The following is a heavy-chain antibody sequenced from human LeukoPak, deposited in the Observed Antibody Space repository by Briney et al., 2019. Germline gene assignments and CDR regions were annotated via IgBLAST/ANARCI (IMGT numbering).Heavy chain of an antibody. CDR3: ARALGQGNSYYYDSSGKGDAFDI. CDR1: GGTFSSYA. J-gene: IGHJ3*02. D-gene: IGHD3-22*01. CDR2: IIPILGIA. Sequence: ASVKVSCKASGGTFSSYAVSWVRQAPGQGLEWMGRIIPILGIANYAQKFQGRVTITADKSTSTAYMELSSLRSEDTAVYYCARALGQGNSYYYDSSGKGDAFDIWGQGTMVTVSS. V-gene: IGHV1-69*04.